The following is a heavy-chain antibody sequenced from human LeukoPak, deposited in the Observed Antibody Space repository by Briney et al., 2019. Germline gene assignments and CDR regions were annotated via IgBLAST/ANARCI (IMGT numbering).Heavy chain of an antibody. CDR3: ARAASRSYYYFDY. J-gene: IGHJ4*02. CDR1: GFTFSDYS. D-gene: IGHD2-21*01. Sequence: KPGGSQRLSCAASGFTFSDYSMNWVRQAPGKGLEWVSSISRNSGYIYDADSVKGRFTISRDNAKNSLYLQMNSLRAEDTAVYYCARAASRSYYYFDYWGQGALVTVSS. CDR2: ISRNSGYI. V-gene: IGHV3-21*01.